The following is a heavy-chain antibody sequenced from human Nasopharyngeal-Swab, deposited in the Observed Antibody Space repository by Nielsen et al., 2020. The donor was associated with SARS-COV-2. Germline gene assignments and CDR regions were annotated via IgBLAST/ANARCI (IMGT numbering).Heavy chain of an antibody. CDR3: ASRSGWFAY. D-gene: IGHD6-19*01. CDR2: ITHSEST. CDR1: GGSFSGYY. J-gene: IGHJ5*01. Sequence: SETLSLTCAVYGGSFSGYYWSWIRQPPGKGLEWIGEITHSESTNYNPSLTSRVTISVDTSKNQFSLKLSSVTAADTAVYYCASRSGWFAYWGQGTLVTVSS. V-gene: IGHV4-34*01.